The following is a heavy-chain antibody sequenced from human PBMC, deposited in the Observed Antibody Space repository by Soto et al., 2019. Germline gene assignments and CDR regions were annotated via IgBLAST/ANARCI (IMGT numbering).Heavy chain of an antibody. Sequence: SAEVTCKARGETLARCSLCWVGQYPIQVLELTGVINPHGGSTKYAQKFQGRITMTRDTSRSTVYMELGSLRSDDTAIYYCARSSGGNFGIIIEGSNWFDPCGQGNLVTVSS. J-gene: IGHJ5*02. CDR1: GETLARCS. CDR2: INPHGGST. V-gene: IGHV1-46*01. CDR3: ARSSGGNFGIIIEGSNWFDP. D-gene: IGHD3-3*01.